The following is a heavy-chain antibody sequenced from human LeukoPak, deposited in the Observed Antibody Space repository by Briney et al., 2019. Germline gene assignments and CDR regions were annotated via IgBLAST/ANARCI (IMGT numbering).Heavy chain of an antibody. CDR1: GYSFSDYE. D-gene: IGHD2-21*01. V-gene: IGHV3-48*03. CDR3: APERSFCEGDCSDY. CDR2: IWSSGTVT. Sequence: GGSLRLSCAGSGYSFSDYEMNWVRQAPGRGLEWVAYIWSSGTVTHYADSVKDRFTISRDNGKNSLYLQMNSLRAEDTAVYYCAPERSFCEGDCSDYWGQGTLVTVSS. J-gene: IGHJ4*02.